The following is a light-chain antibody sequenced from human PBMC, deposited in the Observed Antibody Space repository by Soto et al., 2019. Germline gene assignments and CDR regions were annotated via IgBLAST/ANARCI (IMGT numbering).Light chain of an antibody. V-gene: IGLV4-60*02. CDR2: LETSGSY. CDR1: SGHTTYI. J-gene: IGLJ2*01. Sequence: QPVLTQSSSASASLGSSVTLTCTLSSGHTTYIIAWHQQQPGKAPRYLMKLETSGSYNKGSGVPDRFSGSCSGADRYLTISNLPFEDEADYYCETWDINTHVVFGGGTKLTVL. CDR3: ETWDINTHVV.